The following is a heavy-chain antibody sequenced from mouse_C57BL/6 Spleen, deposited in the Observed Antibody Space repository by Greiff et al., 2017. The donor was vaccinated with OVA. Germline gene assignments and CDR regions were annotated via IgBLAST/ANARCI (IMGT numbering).Heavy chain of an antibody. CDR1: GYTFTSYW. CDR2: IPPNSGST. CDR3: IYYYGSGDY. Sequence: QVQLQQPGAELVKPGASVKLSCKASGYTFTSYWMHWVKQRPGQGLEWIGMIPPNSGSTNYNEKFKSKATLTVDKSSSTAYMQLSSLTSEDSAVYYCIYYYGSGDYWGQGTTLTVSS. J-gene: IGHJ2*01. V-gene: IGHV1-64*01. D-gene: IGHD1-1*01.